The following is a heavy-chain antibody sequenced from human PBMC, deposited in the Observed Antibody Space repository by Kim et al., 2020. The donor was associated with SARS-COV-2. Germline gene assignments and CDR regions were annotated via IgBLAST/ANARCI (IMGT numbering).Heavy chain of an antibody. J-gene: IGHJ3*02. D-gene: IGHD3-10*01. V-gene: IGHV3-23*01. CDR1: GFTFSSYA. CDR2: ISGSGGST. CDR3: AKCITMVRGGGFDAFDI. Sequence: GGSLRLSCAASGFTFSSYAMSWVRQAPGKGLEWVSAISGSGGSTYYADSVKGRFTISRDNSKNTLYLQMNSLRAEDTAVYYCAKCITMVRGGGFDAFDIWGQGTMVTVSS.